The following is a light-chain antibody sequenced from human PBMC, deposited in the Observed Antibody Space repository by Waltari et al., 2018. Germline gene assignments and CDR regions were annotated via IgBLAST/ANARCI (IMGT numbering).Light chain of an antibody. CDR3: CSYAGRSTWV. Sequence: QSALTQPACVSGSPAQSVTISCPGTRDAVGFFHLVSWYHHHPGKAPKLMIFAVRQRTSWVSSRFSGSKSGYTASLTISGLQAEDEADYYCCSYAGRSTWVCGGGTKVTVL. CDR1: RDAVGFFHL. J-gene: IGLJ3*02. CDR2: AVR. V-gene: IGLV2-23*02.